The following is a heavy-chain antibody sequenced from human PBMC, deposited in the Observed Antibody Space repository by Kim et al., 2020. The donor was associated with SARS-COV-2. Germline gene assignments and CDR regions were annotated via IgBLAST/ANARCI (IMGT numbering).Heavy chain of an antibody. CDR3: ARDPVDV. CDR2: SSTYI. V-gene: IGHV3-21*01. J-gene: IGHJ6*02. Sequence: SSTYIYYADSVKGRFTITRDNAKNSLYLQMNSLRAEDTAVYYCARDPVDVWGQGTTVTVSS.